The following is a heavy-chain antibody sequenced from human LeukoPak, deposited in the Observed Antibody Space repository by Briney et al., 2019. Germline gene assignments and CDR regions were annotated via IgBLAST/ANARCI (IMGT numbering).Heavy chain of an antibody. Sequence: ASAKVSCKASGGTFSSYAINWVRQATGQGLEWMGWMNPNSGNTGYAQKFQGRVTMTRSTSISTAYMELSSLRSEDTAVYYCARTPPGGDIDYWGQGTLVTVSS. J-gene: IGHJ4*02. CDR1: GGTFSSYA. V-gene: IGHV1-8*02. D-gene: IGHD2-21*02. CDR3: ARTPPGGDIDY. CDR2: MNPNSGNT.